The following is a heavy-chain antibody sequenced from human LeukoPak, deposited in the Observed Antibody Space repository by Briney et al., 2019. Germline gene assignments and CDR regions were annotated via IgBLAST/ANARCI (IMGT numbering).Heavy chain of an antibody. J-gene: IGHJ3*01. D-gene: IGHD6-25*01. CDR2: ISGSGGST. CDR3: AKEIAAYDAFDV. CDR1: GFTFSSYA. Sequence: PGGSLRLSCAASGFTFSSYAMSWVRQAPGKGLEWVSAISGSGGSTIYADSVKGRFTISRDNAKNTLYLQMNSLVFEDSAVYYCAKEIAAYDAFDVWGQGIMVTVSS. V-gene: IGHV3-23*01.